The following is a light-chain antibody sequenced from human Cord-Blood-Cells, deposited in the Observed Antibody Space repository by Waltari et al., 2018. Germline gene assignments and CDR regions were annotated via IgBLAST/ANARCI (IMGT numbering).Light chain of an antibody. CDR1: QIVSSN. Sequence: EIVMTQSPATLSVSPGERATLSCRASQIVSSNLAWYQQKPGQAPRLLIYGASTRATGIPARFSGSGSGTEFTLTISSLQSEDFAVYYCQQYNNWPPSTFGQGTRLEIK. CDR2: GAS. CDR3: QQYNNWPPST. V-gene: IGKV3-15*01. J-gene: IGKJ5*01.